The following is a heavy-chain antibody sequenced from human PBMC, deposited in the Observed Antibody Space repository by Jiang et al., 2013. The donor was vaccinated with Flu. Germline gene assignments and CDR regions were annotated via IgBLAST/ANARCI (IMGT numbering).Heavy chain of an antibody. CDR3: ARDRLLSGGYYFDY. Sequence: GAEVKKPGASVKVPARHLDTPSPATICTGCDRPPGQGLEWMGIINPSGGSTSYAQKFQGRVTMTRDTSTSTVYMELSSLRSEDTAVYYCARDRLLSGGYYFDYWGQGTLVTVSS. V-gene: IGHV1-46*03. D-gene: IGHD2-21*01. J-gene: IGHJ4*02. CDR2: INPSGGST. CDR1: DTPSPAT.